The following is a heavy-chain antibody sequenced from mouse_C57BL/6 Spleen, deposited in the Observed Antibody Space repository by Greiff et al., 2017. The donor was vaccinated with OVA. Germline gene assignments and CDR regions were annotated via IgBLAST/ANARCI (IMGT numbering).Heavy chain of an antibody. J-gene: IGHJ2*01. D-gene: IGHD3-1*01. V-gene: IGHV1-15*01. CDR2: IDPETGGT. CDR3: TRFGLRLDY. Sequence: VQLQQSGAELVRPGASVTLSCKASGYTFTDYEMHWVKQTPVHGLEWIGAIDPETGGTAYNQKFKGKAILTADKSSSTAYMELRSLTSEDSAVYYCTRFGLRLDYWGQGTTLTVSS. CDR1: GYTFTDYE.